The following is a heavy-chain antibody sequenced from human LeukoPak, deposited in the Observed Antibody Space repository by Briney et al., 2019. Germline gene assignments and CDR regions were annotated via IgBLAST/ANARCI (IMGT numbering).Heavy chain of an antibody. V-gene: IGHV3-11*01. CDR2: ISSSGSTI. D-gene: IGHD6-13*01. CDR1: GFTFSDYY. CDR3: ARVDSSSWFPLRGYMDV. J-gene: IGHJ6*03. Sequence: GGSLRLSCAASGFTFSDYYMSWIRQAPGKGLEWVSYISSSGSTIYYADSVKGRFTISRDNAKNSLYLQMNSLRAEDTAVYYCARVDSSSWFPLRGYMDVWGKGTTVTVSS.